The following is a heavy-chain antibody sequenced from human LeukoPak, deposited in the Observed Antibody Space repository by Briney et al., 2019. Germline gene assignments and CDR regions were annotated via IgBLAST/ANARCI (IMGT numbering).Heavy chain of an antibody. D-gene: IGHD2-2*02. CDR2: INPNSGGT. V-gene: IGHV1-2*02. Sequence: ASVKVSCKASGYTFTGYYMHWVRQAPGQGLEWMGWINPNSGGTNYAQKFQGRVTMTRDTSISTAYMELSRLRSDDTAVYYCARGSPIVVVPAAINYWGQGTLVTVSS. CDR3: ARGSPIVVVPAAINY. CDR1: GYTFTGYY. J-gene: IGHJ4*02.